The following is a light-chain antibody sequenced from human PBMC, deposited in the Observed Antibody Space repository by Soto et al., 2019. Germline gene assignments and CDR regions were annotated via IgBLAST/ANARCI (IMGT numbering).Light chain of an antibody. CDR2: EVS. J-gene: IGLJ1*01. CDR3: TSYTIKTTYV. CDR1: SVDVGGYNY. Sequence: QSVLTQPASVSGSLEQSITISCTGTSVDVGGYNYVSWYQHHPGKAPRLLIFEVSNRPSGVSNRFSGSKSGNTASLTISGLQAEDEADYYCTSYTIKTTYVFGTGTKVTVL. V-gene: IGLV2-14*01.